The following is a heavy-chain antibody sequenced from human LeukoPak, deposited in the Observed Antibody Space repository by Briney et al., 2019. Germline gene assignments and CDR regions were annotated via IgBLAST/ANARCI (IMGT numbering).Heavy chain of an antibody. J-gene: IGHJ6*04. D-gene: IGHD3-10*01. Sequence: SETLSLTCTVSGGSIRSGDYYWSWIRQPPGKGLEWIGYISYSGSTYYNPSLKSRVTISVDTSKNQFSLKLSSVTAADTALYYCARDLPPYYGSGSYDYYYYGMDVWGKGTTVTVSS. CDR3: ARDLPPYYGSGSYDYYYYGMDV. CDR2: ISYSGST. CDR1: GGSIRSGDYY. V-gene: IGHV4-30-4*01.